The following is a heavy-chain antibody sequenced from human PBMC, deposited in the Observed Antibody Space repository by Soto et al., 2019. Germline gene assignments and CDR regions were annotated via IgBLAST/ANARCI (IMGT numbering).Heavy chain of an antibody. CDR1: GGSVNSGSHY. J-gene: IGHJ4*02. Sequence: QVQLSESGPGLVKPSATLSLSCTVSGGSVNSGSHYWAWIRQPPGKGLEWIGHISYSGKTDYSPSLRSRVTMSRDTSKSQFSLSLTSVTAADTAVYYCARVLGGRILSWLYFDTWGQGILVTVS. CDR2: ISYSGKT. V-gene: IGHV4-61*01. CDR3: ARVLGGRILSWLYFDT. D-gene: IGHD2-15*01.